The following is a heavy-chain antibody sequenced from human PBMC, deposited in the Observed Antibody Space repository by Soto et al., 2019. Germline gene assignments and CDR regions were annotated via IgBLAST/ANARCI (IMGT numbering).Heavy chain of an antibody. D-gene: IGHD2-2*01. CDR3: ARDAGDCSSTSCSNWFDP. V-gene: IGHV4-59*01. Sequence: SETLSLTCTVSGCSISSYYWSWIRQPPGKGLEWIGYIYYSGSTNYNPSLKSRVTISVDTSKNQFSLKLSSVTAADTAVYYCARDAGDCSSTSCSNWFDPWGQGTLVPVSS. CDR2: IYYSGST. CDR1: GCSISSYY. J-gene: IGHJ5*02.